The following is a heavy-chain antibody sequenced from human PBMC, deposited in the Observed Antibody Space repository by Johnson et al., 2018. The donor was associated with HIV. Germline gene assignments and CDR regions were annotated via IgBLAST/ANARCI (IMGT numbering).Heavy chain of an antibody. V-gene: IGHV3-74*01. CDR2: INSDGSST. CDR3: ARDQSEVDAFDI. J-gene: IGHJ3*02. Sequence: VQLVESGGGLVQPGGSLRLSCAASGFTFSSYWMHWVRQAPGKGLVWVSRINSDGSSTSYADSVKGRFTVSRDNSENTLFLQMNSLRDEDTAVYYCARDQSEVDAFDIWGQGTMVTVSS. CDR1: GFTFSSYW.